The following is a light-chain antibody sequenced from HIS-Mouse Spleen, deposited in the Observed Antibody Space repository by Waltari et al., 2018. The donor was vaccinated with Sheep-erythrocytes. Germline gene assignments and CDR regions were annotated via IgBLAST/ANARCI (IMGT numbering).Light chain of an antibody. CDR1: QSVLYSSNNKNY. CDR2: WAS. J-gene: IGKJ1*01. CDR3: QQYYSTPPT. V-gene: IGKV4-1*01. Sequence: DIVMTQSPDSLAVSLGERATINCKSSQSVLYSSNNKNYLAWYQQKPGQPPKLRICWASTRESGVPGRFSGSGAGTDFTLTISSLQAEDVAVYYCQQYYSTPPTFGQGTKVEIK.